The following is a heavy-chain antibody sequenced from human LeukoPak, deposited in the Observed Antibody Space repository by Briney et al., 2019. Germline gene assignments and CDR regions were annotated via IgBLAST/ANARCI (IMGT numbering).Heavy chain of an antibody. CDR3: ATVAVIRGVTYFDY. Sequence: SETLSLTCTVSGGSISSYYWSWIRQPPGKGLEWMAYLFYSGSTDYNPSLESRVTISVDTSKNQFSLKLRSVTAADTAVYYCATVAVIRGVTYFDYWGQGTLVTVSS. CDR2: LFYSGST. V-gene: IGHV4-59*01. D-gene: IGHD3-10*01. J-gene: IGHJ4*02. CDR1: GGSISSYY.